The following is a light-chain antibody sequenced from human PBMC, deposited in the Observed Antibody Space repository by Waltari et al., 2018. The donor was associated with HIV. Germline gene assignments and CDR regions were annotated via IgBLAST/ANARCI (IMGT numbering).Light chain of an antibody. Sequence: QTVVTQEPSLTVSPGGTVTLTCASSTVAVTSGNYPNWFQQKPGQPPSGLIYSTSNKNAWTPARCSGSLLGGKAALTLSGVQPEDEAEYYCLLYYGGAQRYVFGTGTKVTVL. CDR1: TVAVTSGNY. J-gene: IGLJ1*01. V-gene: IGLV7-43*01. CDR3: LLYYGGAQRYV. CDR2: STS.